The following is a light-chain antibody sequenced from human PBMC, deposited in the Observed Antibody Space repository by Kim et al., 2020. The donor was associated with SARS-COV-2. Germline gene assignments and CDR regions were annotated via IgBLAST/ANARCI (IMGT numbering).Light chain of an antibody. CDR3: QQYYSALVT. CDR1: QSLLYNSNNKNY. CDR2: WAS. V-gene: IGKV4-1*01. J-gene: IGKJ4*01. Sequence: DIVMAQSPDSLAVSLGERATINCQSSQSLLYNSNNKNYLAWDQQKPGQPPRLLIYWASTRESGVPDRFSGSGSGTDFTLTISSLHTEDVAVYYCQQYYSALVTFGGGTKVDIK.